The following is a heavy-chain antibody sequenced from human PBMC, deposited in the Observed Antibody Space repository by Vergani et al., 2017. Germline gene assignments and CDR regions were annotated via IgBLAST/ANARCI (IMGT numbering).Heavy chain of an antibody. J-gene: IGHJ3*02. CDR2: IYYSGST. D-gene: IGHD6-13*01. CDR3: ARDLRIAAAGPDAFDI. V-gene: IGHV4-61*01. Sequence: QVQLQESGPGLVKPSQTLSLTCTVSGGSISSGSYYWSWIRQPPGKGLEWIGYIYYSGSTNYNPSLKSRVTISVDTSKNQFSLKLSSVTAADTAVYYCARDLRIAAAGPDAFDIWGQGTMVTVSS. CDR1: GGSISSGSYY.